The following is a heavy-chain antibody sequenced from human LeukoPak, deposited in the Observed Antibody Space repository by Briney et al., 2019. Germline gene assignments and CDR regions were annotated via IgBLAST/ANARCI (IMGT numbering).Heavy chain of an antibody. CDR3: ARVARDGYNFGI. Sequence: ASVKVSCKASGYTFTCYYMHWVRQAPGQGLEWMGRINPNSGGTNYAQKFQGRVTMTRDTSISAAYMELSRLRSDDTAVYYCARVARDGYNFGIWGQGTMVTVSS. CDR1: GYTFTCYY. V-gene: IGHV1-2*06. J-gene: IGHJ3*02. CDR2: INPNSGGT. D-gene: IGHD5-24*01.